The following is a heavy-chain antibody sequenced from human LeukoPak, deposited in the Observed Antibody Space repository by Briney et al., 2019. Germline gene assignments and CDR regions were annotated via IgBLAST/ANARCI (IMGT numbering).Heavy chain of an antibody. Sequence: SETLSLTCTVSGYSITSDYYWGWIGQPPGKGLEWIGCIYHSGRTYYIPSHKIRVTISVDTSKNHFSLRLSSLTAADTAVYYCARLSPGGYSEDYWGQGTLVTDSS. V-gene: IGHV4-38-2*02. CDR1: GYSITSDYY. CDR3: ARLSPGGYSEDY. D-gene: IGHD6-19*01. CDR2: IYHSGRT. J-gene: IGHJ4*02.